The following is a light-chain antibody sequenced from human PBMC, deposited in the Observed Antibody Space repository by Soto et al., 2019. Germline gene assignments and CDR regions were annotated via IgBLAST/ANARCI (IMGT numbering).Light chain of an antibody. CDR1: QSVSNNY. V-gene: IGKV3-11*01. CDR2: DAS. Sequence: EIVCSMSLGTLSLTPGERATLSCRASQSVSNNYLAWYQQKPGQAPRLLIYDASNRATGIPARFSGSGSGTDFTLTISSLEPEDIPLYYCQQRLISWTFAQGGIVDIK. J-gene: IGKJ1*01. CDR3: QQRLISWT.